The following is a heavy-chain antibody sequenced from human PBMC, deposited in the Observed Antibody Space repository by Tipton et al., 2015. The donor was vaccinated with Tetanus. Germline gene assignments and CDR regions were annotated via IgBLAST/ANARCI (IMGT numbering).Heavy chain of an antibody. D-gene: IGHD3-10*01. CDR1: GGSFSGYY. J-gene: IGHJ6*02. CDR2: INHSGST. V-gene: IGHV4-34*01. CDR3: ARRSVYYGMDV. Sequence: LRLSCAVYGGSFSGYYWSWIRQPPGKGLEWIGEINHSGSTNYNPSLKSRVTISVDTSKNQFSLKLSSVTAADTAVYYCARRSVYYGMDVWGQGTTVTVSS.